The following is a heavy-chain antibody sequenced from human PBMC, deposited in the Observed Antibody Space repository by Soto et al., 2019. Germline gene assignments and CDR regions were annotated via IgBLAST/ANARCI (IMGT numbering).Heavy chain of an antibody. V-gene: IGHV1-69*12. CDR1: GGTFSSYA. Sequence: QVQLVQSGAEVKKPGSSVKVSCKASGGTFSSYAISWVRQAPGQGLEWMGGIIPIFGTANYAQKFQGRVTPPCGEATNALNSKFRFNIPAVESTTPAYMGLRSLRSEDTSGHYCARGAKQGLAHGWSLDLWGRGTLVTVSS. CDR2: IIPIFGTA. CDR3: ARGAKQGLAHGWSLDL. J-gene: IGHJ2*01. D-gene: IGHD6-19*01.